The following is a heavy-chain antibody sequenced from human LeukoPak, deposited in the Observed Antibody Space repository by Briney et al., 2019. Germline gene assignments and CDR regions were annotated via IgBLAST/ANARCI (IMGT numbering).Heavy chain of an antibody. CDR2: ISYDGSNK. V-gene: IGHV3-30-3*01. CDR1: GFTFSSYA. D-gene: IGHD5-24*01. J-gene: IGHJ4*02. Sequence: GRSLRLSCAASGFTFSSYALHWVRQAPGKGLEWVAVISYDGSNKYYADSVKGRFTISRDNSKNTLYLQMNSLRAEDTAVYYCARDRESSQHGDGLSLWGQGTLVTVSS. CDR3: ARDRESSQHGDGLSL.